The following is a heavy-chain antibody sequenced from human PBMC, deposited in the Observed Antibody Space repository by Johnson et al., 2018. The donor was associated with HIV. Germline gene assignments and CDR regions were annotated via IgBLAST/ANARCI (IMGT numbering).Heavy chain of an antibody. D-gene: IGHD4-17*01. CDR3: ARGWVGSTVTTSAGAFDI. CDR2: ISGGGGGT. J-gene: IGHJ3*02. Sequence: VQLVESGGGLVQPGGSLRLSCAASGFTFSSYAMSWVRQAPGKGLEWVSGISGGGGGTYYGDSVKGRFTISRDNSKSTLYLQMNSLRAEDTAVYFCARGWVGSTVTTSAGAFDIWGQGTMVIVSS. V-gene: IGHV3-23*04. CDR1: GFTFSSYA.